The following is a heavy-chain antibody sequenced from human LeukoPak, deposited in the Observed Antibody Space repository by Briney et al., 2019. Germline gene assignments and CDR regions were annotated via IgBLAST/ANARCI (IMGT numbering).Heavy chain of an antibody. V-gene: IGHV3-21*01. CDR1: GFTFSDYT. CDR3: AKDSPSRTATTEVPVDY. CDR2: ISSSSSYI. J-gene: IGHJ4*02. D-gene: IGHD5-24*01. Sequence: GGSLRLSCAASGFTFSDYTMNWVRQAPGKGLEWVSSISSSSSYIYFANSVRGRFTIYRDNAKNSLYLQMNSRRAEDTAVYYCAKDSPSRTATTEVPVDYWGQGTLVTVSS.